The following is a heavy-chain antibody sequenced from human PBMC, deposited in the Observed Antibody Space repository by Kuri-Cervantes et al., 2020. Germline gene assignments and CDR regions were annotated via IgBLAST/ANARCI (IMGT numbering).Heavy chain of an antibody. V-gene: IGHV1-8*01. D-gene: IGHD5-18*01. J-gene: IGHJ4*02. CDR3: ARGYSYEGEYYFES. CDR1: GYTFTSYD. Sequence: ASVKVSCKASGYTFTSYDINWVRQATGQGLEWMGWMNPNSGNTGYAQKFQGRVTMTRNTSISTAYLELRTLTSDDTAVYFCARGYSYEGEYYFESWGQGILVTVSS. CDR2: MNPNSGNT.